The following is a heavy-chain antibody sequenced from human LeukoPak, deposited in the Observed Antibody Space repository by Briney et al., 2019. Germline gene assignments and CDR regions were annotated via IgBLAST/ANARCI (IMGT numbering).Heavy chain of an antibody. CDR3: AKGPSGSWSPYDY. CDR1: GFTFSSYG. J-gene: IGHJ4*02. D-gene: IGHD6-13*01. V-gene: IGHV3-30*18. CDR2: ISFDGSNK. Sequence: PGGSLRLSCAASGFTFSSYGMHWVRQAPGKGLEWVAVISFDGSNKYYADSVKGRFTISRDNSKNTLYLQMNSLRAEDTAVYYCAKGPSGSWSPYDYWGQGTLVTVSS.